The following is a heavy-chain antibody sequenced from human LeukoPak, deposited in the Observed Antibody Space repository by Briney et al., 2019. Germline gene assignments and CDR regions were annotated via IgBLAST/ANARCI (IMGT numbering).Heavy chain of an antibody. D-gene: IGHD3-3*01. CDR3: ASFPFDFWSGYYAP. CDR1: GGSISSGSYY. Sequence: SQTLSLTCTVSGGSISSGSYYWSWIRQPAGKGLEWIGRIYTSGSTNYNPSLKSRVTISVDTSKNQFSLKLSSVTAADTAVYYCASFPFDFWSGYYAPWGQGTLVTVSS. J-gene: IGHJ5*02. V-gene: IGHV4-61*02. CDR2: IYTSGST.